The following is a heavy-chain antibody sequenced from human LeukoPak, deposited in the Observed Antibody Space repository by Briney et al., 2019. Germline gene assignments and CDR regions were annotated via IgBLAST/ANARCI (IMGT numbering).Heavy chain of an antibody. Sequence: GGSLRLSCAASGFTFSSYAMSWVRQAPGKGLEWVSTIVGSGNRTYYADSVKGRFTISRDNAKNSLYLQMNSLRAEDTAIYYCAREDYDISTGYYTYYFDYWGQGTLVTVSS. CDR2: IVGSGNRT. V-gene: IGHV3-23*01. CDR3: AREDYDISTGYYTYYFDY. CDR1: GFTFSSYA. D-gene: IGHD3-9*01. J-gene: IGHJ4*02.